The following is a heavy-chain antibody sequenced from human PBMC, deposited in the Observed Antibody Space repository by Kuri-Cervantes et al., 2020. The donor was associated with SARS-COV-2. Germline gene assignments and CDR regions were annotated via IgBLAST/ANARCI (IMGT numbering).Heavy chain of an antibody. CDR3: ARVETSHYSSYYMDV. Sequence: ETLSLTCAASGFTFSRSWILWVRQAPGKGLVWVSRINSDGSVTSYPDSVEGRFTISRDNAKNTLSLQMNSLSAEDTAVYFCARVETSHYSSYYMDVWGKGTPVTVSS. J-gene: IGHJ6*03. V-gene: IGHV3-74*01. CDR1: GFTFSRSW. CDR2: INSDGSVT.